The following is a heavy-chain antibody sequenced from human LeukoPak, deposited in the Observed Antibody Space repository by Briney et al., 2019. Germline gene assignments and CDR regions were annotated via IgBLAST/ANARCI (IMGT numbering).Heavy chain of an antibody. CDR1: GLTLSNYG. CDR2: ISDSGGRT. D-gene: IGHD3-22*01. J-gene: IGHJ4*02. CDR3: AKRGVVIRVILVGFHKEAYYFDS. V-gene: IGHV3-23*01. Sequence: PGGSLRLSCAVSGLTLSNYGMSWVRQAPGKGLEWVAGISDSGGRTSYVDSVKGRFTISRDNPKNTLYLQMNSLTAEDTAVYFCAKRGVVIRVILVGFHKEAYYFDSWGQGTLVTVSS.